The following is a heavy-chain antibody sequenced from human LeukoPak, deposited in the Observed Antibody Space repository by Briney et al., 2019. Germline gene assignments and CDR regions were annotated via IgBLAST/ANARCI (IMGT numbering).Heavy chain of an antibody. Sequence: SETLSLTCTVSGGSISSSHWSWIPQPPGKALEWIGNIHTSGGTNYSPSLKSRVTISLDTSRNQFSLKLSSVSGADTAVYYCARGRSTVVTPNYYYYYCMDVWGKGTTVTVYS. CDR3: ARGRSTVVTPNYYYYYCMDV. J-gene: IGHJ6*03. D-gene: IGHD4-23*01. CDR2: IHTSGGT. V-gene: IGHV4-4*09. CDR1: GGSISSSH.